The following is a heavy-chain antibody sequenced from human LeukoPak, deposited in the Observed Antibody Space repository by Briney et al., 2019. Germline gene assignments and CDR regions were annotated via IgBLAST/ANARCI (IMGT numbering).Heavy chain of an antibody. V-gene: IGHV3-66*01. D-gene: IGHD2-8*02. CDR1: GITVSGNY. CDR2: IYRNGST. CDR3: ARDRFCTGTVCGWFDP. J-gene: IGHJ5*02. Sequence: GGSLRLSCAASGITVSGNYMTWVRQAPGKGLECISVIYRNGSTYYADSVKDRFTISRDNSKNTLYLQINSLRAEDTAVYYCARDRFCTGTVCGWFDPWGQGTLVTVSS.